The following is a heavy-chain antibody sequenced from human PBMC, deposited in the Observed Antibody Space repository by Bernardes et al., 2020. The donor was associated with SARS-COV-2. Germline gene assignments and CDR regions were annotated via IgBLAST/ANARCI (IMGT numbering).Heavy chain of an antibody. CDR2: INPNSGGT. J-gene: IGHJ4*02. V-gene: IGHV1-2*02. CDR3: ARAAWFGELSDDFDY. CDR1: GYTFTGYY. D-gene: IGHD3-10*01. Sequence: ASVKVSCKASGYTFTGYYMHWVRQAPGQGLEWMGWINPNSGGTNYAQKFQGRVTMTRDTSISTAYMELSRLRSDDTAVYYCARAAWFGELSDDFDYWGQGPLGTGSA.